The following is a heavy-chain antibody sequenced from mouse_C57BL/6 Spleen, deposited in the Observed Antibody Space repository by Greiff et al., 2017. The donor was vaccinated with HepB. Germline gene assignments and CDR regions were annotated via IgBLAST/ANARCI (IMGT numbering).Heavy chain of an antibody. Sequence: DVKLVESGGGLVKPGGSLKLSCAASGFTFSSYAMSWVRQTPEKRLEWVATISDGGSYTYYPDNVKGRFTISRDNAKNNLYLQMSHLKSEDTAMYYCATQITSYYFDYLFQVTTLTVSS. D-gene: IGHD1-1*01. CDR1: GFTFSSYA. V-gene: IGHV5-4*03. CDR3: ATQITSYYFDY. J-gene: IGHJ2*01. CDR2: ISDGGSYT.